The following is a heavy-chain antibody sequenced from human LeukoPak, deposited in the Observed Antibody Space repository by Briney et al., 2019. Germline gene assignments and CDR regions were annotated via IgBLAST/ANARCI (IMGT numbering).Heavy chain of an antibody. CDR1: GGTFSSYT. J-gene: IGHJ6*02. V-gene: IGHV1-69*02. CDR2: IIPILGIA. Sequence: SVKVSCKASGGTFSSYTISWVRQAPGQGLEWMGRIIPILGIANYAQKFQGRVTITADKSTSTAYMELSSLRSEDTAVYYCARGGGFGELIYRSGMDVWGQGTTVTVSS. D-gene: IGHD3-10*01. CDR3: ARGGGFGELIYRSGMDV.